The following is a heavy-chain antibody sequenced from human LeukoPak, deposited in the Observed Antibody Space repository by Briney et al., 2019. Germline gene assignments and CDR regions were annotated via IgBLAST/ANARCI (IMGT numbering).Heavy chain of an antibody. D-gene: IGHD6-19*01. J-gene: IGHJ4*02. Sequence: ASVKVSCKASGYTFTSYGISWVRQAPGQGLEWMGWISAYNGNTNYAQKLQGRVTMTTDTSTSTAYMELRSLRSDDTAVYYCARVFLLAVAGSRVYFDYWGQGTLVTVSS. CDR2: ISAYNGNT. V-gene: IGHV1-18*01. CDR3: ARVFLLAVAGSRVYFDY. CDR1: GYTFTSYG.